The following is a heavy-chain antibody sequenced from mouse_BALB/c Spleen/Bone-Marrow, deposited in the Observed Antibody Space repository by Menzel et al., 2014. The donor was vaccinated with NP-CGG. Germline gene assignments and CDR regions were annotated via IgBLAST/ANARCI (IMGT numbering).Heavy chain of an antibody. V-gene: IGHV3-6*02. J-gene: IGHJ2*01. CDR3: ARDWDGYYFDY. Sequence: EESGPGLVKPSQSLSLTCSVTGYSITSGYYCNWIRQFPGNKLEWMGYISYDGSNNYNPSLKNRISITRDTSKNQFFLKLISVTTEDTATYYCARDWDGYYFDYWGQGTTLTVSS. CDR2: ISYDGSN. CDR1: GYSITSGYY. D-gene: IGHD2-3*01.